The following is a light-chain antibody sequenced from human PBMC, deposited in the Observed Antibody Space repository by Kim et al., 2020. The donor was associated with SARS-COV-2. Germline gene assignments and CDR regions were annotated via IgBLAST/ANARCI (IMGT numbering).Light chain of an antibody. V-gene: IGKV1-5*01. CDR1: QSVAKW. J-gene: IGKJ1*01. CDR2: DAS. Sequence: DIQMTQSPSTLSASVGDRVTVTCRASQSVAKWLAWYQQKPGKAPKLLIYDASTLESGVPSRFSGSGSGTEFTLTISCLQPDDFASYYCQYYNNYLTFGQGTKVDIK. CDR3: QYYNNYLT.